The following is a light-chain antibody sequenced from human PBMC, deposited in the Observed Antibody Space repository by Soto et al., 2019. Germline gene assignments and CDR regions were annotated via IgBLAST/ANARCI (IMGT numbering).Light chain of an antibody. CDR1: QSVNSW. V-gene: IGKV1-5*03. Sequence: DIQMTQSPSTLSASLGDRVTITCRASQSVNSWLAWYQQKPGKAPKLLIYKASSLESGVPSRFSGSGSGTEYTLSISSLQFADFATYYCQQYNRYSHTFGQGTKVDIK. CDR3: QQYNRYSHT. CDR2: KAS. J-gene: IGKJ1*01.